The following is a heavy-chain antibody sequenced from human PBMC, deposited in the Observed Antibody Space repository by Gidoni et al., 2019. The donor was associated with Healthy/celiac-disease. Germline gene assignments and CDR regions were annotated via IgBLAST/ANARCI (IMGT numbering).Heavy chain of an antibody. V-gene: IGHV3-49*04. J-gene: IGHJ3*02. CDR3: TGGSYSFDDAFDI. D-gene: IGHD1-26*01. CDR1: GFTFGDYA. Sequence: EVQLVESGGGLVQPGRSLRLSCTASGFTFGDYAMSLVRRAPGKGLEWVGFIRSKAYCGTTEYAASVKGRLPISRDDSKSIAYLQMNSLKTEDTAVYYCTGGSYSFDDAFDILGQGTMVTVPS. CDR2: IRSKAYCGTT.